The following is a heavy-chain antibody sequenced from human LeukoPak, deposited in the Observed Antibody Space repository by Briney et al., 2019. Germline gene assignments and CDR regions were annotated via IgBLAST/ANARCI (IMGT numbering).Heavy chain of an antibody. CDR2: ISYDGSNK. D-gene: IGHD2-2*01. J-gene: IGHJ4*02. V-gene: IGHV3-30-3*01. Sequence: GGSLRLSCAASGFTFSSYAMNWVRQAPGKGLEWVAVISYDGSNKYYADSVKGRFTISRDNSKNTLYLQMNSLRAEDTAVYYCAKVVVPAAMWDNYFDYWGQGTLVTVSS. CDR3: AKVVVPAAMWDNYFDY. CDR1: GFTFSSYA.